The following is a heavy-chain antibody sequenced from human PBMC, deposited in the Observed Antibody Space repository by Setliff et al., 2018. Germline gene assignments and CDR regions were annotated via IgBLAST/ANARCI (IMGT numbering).Heavy chain of an antibody. Sequence: SETLSLTCTVSGGSISSSSYYWGWIRQPPGKGLEWIGSIYYSGSTYYNPSLKSRVTISVDTSKNQFSLKLSSVTAADTAVYYYARRATYDYWGQGTLVTVSS. V-gene: IGHV4-39*07. CDR1: GGSISSSSYY. CDR3: ARRATYDY. CDR2: IYYSGST. J-gene: IGHJ4*02.